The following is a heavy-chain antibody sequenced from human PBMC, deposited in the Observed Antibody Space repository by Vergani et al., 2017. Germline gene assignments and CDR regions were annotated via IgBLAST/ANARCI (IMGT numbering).Heavy chain of an antibody. CDR1: GFTFNQYG. J-gene: IGHJ5*02. D-gene: IGHD1-14*01. Sequence: QVQLVESGGGVVQPGRSLRLSCAASGFTFNQYGMHWVRQAPGKGLEWVAVTWYDGNNKQYADSVKGRFTISRDNSKSTMYLQRNSLRDEDTVVDYCASDLRLLYNRFDPWGQGTLVTVSS. V-gene: IGHV3-33*01. CDR3: ASDLRLLYNRFDP. CDR2: TWYDGNNK.